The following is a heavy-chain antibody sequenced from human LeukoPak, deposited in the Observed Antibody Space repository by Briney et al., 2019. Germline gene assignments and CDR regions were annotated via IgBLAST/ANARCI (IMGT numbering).Heavy chain of an antibody. CDR1: GGSISSSNW. CDR2: IYHSGST. V-gene: IGHV4-4*02. CDR3: AKDKVIVATIKPLDF. Sequence: SETLSLTCAVSGGSISSSNWWSWIRQPPGKGLEWIGEIYHSGSTNYNPSLKSRVTISVDKSKTQFSLKLSSVTAADTAVYYCAKDKVIVATIKPLDFWGQGTLVTVSS. D-gene: IGHD5-12*01. J-gene: IGHJ4*02.